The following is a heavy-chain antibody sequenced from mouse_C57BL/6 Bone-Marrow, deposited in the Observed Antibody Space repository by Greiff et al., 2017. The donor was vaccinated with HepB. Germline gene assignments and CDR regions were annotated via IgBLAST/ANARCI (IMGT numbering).Heavy chain of an antibody. CDR2: INPYNGGT. D-gene: IGHD1-1*01. CDR1: GYTFTDYY. V-gene: IGHV1-19*01. Sequence: EVQLQQSGPVLVKPGASVKMSCKASGYTFTDYYMNWVKQSHGKSLEWIGVINPYNGGTSYNQKFKGKATLTVDKSSSTAYMELNSLTSEDSAVYYCARGTHGSSYFDYWGQGTTLTVSS. J-gene: IGHJ2*01. CDR3: ARGTHGSSYFDY.